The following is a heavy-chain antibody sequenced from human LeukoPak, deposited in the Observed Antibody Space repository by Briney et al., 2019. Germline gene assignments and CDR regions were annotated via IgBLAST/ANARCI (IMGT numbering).Heavy chain of an antibody. CDR3: ARGGCSGGSCDSIGMDA. CDR1: GFTFSTHA. D-gene: IGHD2-15*01. J-gene: IGHJ6*02. V-gene: IGHV3-30*04. Sequence: GGSLRLSCAAYGFTFSTHAMHWDRPVPGKGMEWVAVISYDGRNNYHADSVTGRFTTSRDNSKNTLFLQMTSLRAEDTGVDYGARGGCSGGSCDSIGMDAWGQGATVTVSS. CDR2: ISYDGRNN.